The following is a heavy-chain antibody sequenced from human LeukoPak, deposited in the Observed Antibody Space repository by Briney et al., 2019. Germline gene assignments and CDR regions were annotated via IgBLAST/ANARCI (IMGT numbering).Heavy chain of an antibody. CDR2: ISSNGGST. V-gene: IGHV3-64*01. J-gene: IGHJ4*02. Sequence: GGSLRLSCAASGFTFSSYAMQWVRQAPGKGLDYVSAISSNGGSTYYANSVKGRFTTSRDNSKNTLYLQMGSLRAEDMAVYYCASLDFWSGYYDYWGQGTLVTVSS. CDR1: GFTFSSYA. CDR3: ASLDFWSGYYDY. D-gene: IGHD3-3*01.